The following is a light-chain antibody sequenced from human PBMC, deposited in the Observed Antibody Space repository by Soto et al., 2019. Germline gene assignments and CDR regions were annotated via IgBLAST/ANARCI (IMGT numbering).Light chain of an antibody. Sequence: QSVLTQPPSASGTPGQRVTISCSGSSSNIGSNTVNWYQQLPGTAHKLLSYNNNQRPSGVPDRYSGSKSGTSASLAISGLQSEDEADYYCAAWDDSLNGLVFGTGTKVTVL. J-gene: IGLJ1*01. V-gene: IGLV1-44*01. CDR3: AAWDDSLNGLV. CDR2: NNN. CDR1: SSNIGSNT.